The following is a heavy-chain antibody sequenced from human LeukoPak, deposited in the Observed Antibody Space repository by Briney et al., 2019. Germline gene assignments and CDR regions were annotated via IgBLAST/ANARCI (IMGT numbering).Heavy chain of an antibody. D-gene: IGHD3-10*01. Sequence: GGSLRLSCAASGLTFRNAWMTWVRQAPGKGLEWVANIKQDGSEKYYVDSVKGRFTISRDNAKNSLYLQMNSLRAEDTAVYYCARGSYRFDYWGQGTLVTVSS. CDR2: IKQDGSEK. CDR1: GLTFRNAW. CDR3: ARGSYRFDY. J-gene: IGHJ4*02. V-gene: IGHV3-7*04.